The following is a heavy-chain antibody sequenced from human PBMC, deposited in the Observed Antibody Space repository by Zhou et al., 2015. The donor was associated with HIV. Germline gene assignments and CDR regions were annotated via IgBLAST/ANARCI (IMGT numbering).Heavy chain of an antibody. D-gene: IGHD3-3*01. V-gene: IGHV1-69*02. J-gene: IGHJ4*02. CDR3: ARASSTPKYYDFWSGYFGGEYYFDY. CDR2: IIPILGIA. CDR1: GGTFSSYT. Sequence: QVQLVQSGAEVKKPGSSVKVSCKASGGTFSSYTISWVRQAPGQGLEWMGRIIPILGIANYAQKFQGRVTITADKSTSTAYMELSSLRSEDTAVYYCARASSTPKYYDFWSGYFGGEYYFDYWGQGTLVTVSS.